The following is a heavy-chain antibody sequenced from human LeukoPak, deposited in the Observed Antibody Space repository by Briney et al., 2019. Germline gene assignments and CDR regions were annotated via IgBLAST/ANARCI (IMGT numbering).Heavy chain of an antibody. CDR3: AKNYYGSGNHRYFDY. D-gene: IGHD3-10*01. Sequence: SVKVSCKASGGTFSSYAISWVRQAPGQGLEWMGGIIPIFGTANYAQKFQGRVTITADESTSTAYMELSSLRSDDTAVYYCAKNYYGSGNHRYFDYWGQGTLVTVSS. CDR2: IIPIFGTA. V-gene: IGHV1-69*01. CDR1: GGTFSSYA. J-gene: IGHJ4*02.